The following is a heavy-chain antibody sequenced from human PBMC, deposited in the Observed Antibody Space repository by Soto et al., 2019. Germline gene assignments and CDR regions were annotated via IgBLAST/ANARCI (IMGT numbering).Heavy chain of an antibody. D-gene: IGHD6-19*01. CDR2: IKQDGSEK. CDR1: GFTFSSYW. CDR3: AREELGFSSGWYYFDY. Sequence: EVQLVESGGGLVQPGGSLRLSCAASGFTFSSYWMSWVRQAPGKGLEWVANIKQDGSEKYYMDSVKVRFTISRDNTKNSLYLHMNSLRAEDTAVYYCAREELGFSSGWYYFDYWGQGTLFTVSS. J-gene: IGHJ4*02. V-gene: IGHV3-7*05.